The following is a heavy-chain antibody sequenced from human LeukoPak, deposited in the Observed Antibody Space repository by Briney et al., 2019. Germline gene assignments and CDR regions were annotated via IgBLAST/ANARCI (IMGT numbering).Heavy chain of an antibody. V-gene: IGHV3-9*01. J-gene: IGHJ4*02. Sequence: GRSLRLSCAASGFRFDDCDMRWVRQVPGKGLEWVSSISWNSGAMGYADSVKGRLTISRDNANNYLYMHTNSLRQDDTAFYYCVKDRNYYGSGSVYFDYWGQGTLVTLSS. CDR3: VKDRNYYGSGSVYFDY. CDR2: ISWNSGAM. D-gene: IGHD3-10*01. CDR1: GFRFDDCD.